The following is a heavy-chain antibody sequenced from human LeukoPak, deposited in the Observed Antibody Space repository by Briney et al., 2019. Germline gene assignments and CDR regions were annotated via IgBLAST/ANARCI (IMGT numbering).Heavy chain of an antibody. Sequence: GGSLRLSCAASGFTFSSYAMSWVRQAPGKGLEWVSAISGSGGSTYYADSVKGRFTISRDNSKNTLYLQMNSLRAEDTAVYYCARVGFGADYGMDVWGQGTTVTVSS. CDR3: ARVGFGADYGMDV. CDR1: GFTFSSYA. J-gene: IGHJ6*02. D-gene: IGHD3-10*01. CDR2: ISGSGGST. V-gene: IGHV3-23*01.